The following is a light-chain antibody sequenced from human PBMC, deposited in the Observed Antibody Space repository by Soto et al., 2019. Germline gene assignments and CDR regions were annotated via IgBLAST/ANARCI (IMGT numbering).Light chain of an antibody. CDR3: ATWDDSLNSYV. V-gene: IGLV1-44*01. CDR2: SNN. Sequence: QSALTQTPSASGTPGQRVTISCSGSSSSVGSNAVNWYQQLPGTAPKVLIYSNNQRPAGVPDRFSGSKSGTSASLAISGLQSEDEADYYCATWDDSLNSYVFGTGTKVTVL. CDR1: SSSVGSNA. J-gene: IGLJ1*01.